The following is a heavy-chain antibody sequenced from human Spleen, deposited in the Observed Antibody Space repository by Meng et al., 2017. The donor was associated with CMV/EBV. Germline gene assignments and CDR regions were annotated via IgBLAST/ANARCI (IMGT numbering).Heavy chain of an antibody. CDR3: AKQVPGRWLKQTFGDY. CDR2: IRYDGSNK. CDR1: GFTFSSYD. J-gene: IGHJ4*02. Sequence: GGSLRLSCAASGFTFSSYDMHWVRQAPGKGLEWVTFIRYDGSNKFYADSVKGRFTISRDNSKNTLYLQMSSLTIEDTAVYYCAKQVPGRWLKQTFGDYWGKGTLVTVSS. D-gene: IGHD5-24*01. V-gene: IGHV3-30*02.